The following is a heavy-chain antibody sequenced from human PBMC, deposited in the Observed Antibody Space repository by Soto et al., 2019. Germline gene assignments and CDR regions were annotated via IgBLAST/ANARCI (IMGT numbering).Heavy chain of an antibody. J-gene: IGHJ6*02. CDR2: IIPIFGTA. D-gene: IGHD2-2*01. CDR3: ASPGRLPSVPAAGGPYYYYGMDV. CDR1: GGTFSSYA. Sequence: ASVKVSCKASGGTFSSYAISWVRQAPGQGLEWMGGIIPIFGTANYAQKFQGRVTITADESTSTAYMELSSLRSEDTAVYYCASPGRLPSVPAAGGPYYYYGMDVWGQGTTVTVSS. V-gene: IGHV1-69*13.